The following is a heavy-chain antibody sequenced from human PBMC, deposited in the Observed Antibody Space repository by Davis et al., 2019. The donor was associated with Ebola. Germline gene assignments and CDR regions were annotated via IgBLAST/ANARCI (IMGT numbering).Heavy chain of an antibody. V-gene: IGHV3-21*01. CDR2: ISSRSSYI. Sequence: PGGSLRLSCAASGFTFSSYWMSWVRQAPGKGLEWVSSISSRSSYIYYADSVKGRFTISRDNAKNSLYLQMNSLRAEDTAVYYCARDGPHYQLPDYWGQGTLVTVSS. CDR3: ARDGPHYQLPDY. D-gene: IGHD2-2*01. J-gene: IGHJ4*02. CDR1: GFTFSSYW.